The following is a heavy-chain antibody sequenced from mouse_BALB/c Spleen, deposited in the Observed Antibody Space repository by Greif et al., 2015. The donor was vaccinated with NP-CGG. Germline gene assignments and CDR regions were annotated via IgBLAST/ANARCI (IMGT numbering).Heavy chain of an antibody. Sequence: VQLQQSGAELVKPGASVKLSCKASGYTFTSYWMHWVKQRPGQGLEWIGEINPSNGRTNYNEKFKSKATLTLDKSSSTAYMQLSSLTSEDSAVYYCARSPLYDGYYGAMDYWGQGTSVTVSS. D-gene: IGHD2-3*01. CDR3: ARSPLYDGYYGAMDY. V-gene: IGHV1S81*02. J-gene: IGHJ4*01. CDR2: INPSNGRT. CDR1: GYTFTSYW.